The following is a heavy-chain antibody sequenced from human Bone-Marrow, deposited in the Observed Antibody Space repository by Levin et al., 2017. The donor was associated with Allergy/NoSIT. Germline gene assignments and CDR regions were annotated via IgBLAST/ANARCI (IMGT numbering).Heavy chain of an antibody. CDR1: GGTLNTYT. D-gene: IGHD6-13*01. CDR2: ILPLFGTT. J-gene: IGHJ4*02. CDR3: ARLKGTIVAPGSPLLDY. Sequence: AASVKVSCKASGGTLNTYTITWVRQAPGQGLEWMGEILPLFGTTKYAQKFQGRVTLTADESTSTVYMEMSRLGSEDTAVYFCARLKGTIVAPGSPLLDYWGQGTLVTVSS. V-gene: IGHV1-69*13.